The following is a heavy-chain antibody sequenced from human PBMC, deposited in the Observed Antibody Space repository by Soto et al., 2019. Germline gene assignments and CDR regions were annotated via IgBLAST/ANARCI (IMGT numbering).Heavy chain of an antibody. CDR2: ISGSGGST. V-gene: IGHV3-23*01. CDR3: ARNYYDSSGYYDVLGY. Sequence: PGGSLRLSCAASGFTLSGDAMSWVRQAPGKGLEWVSTISGSGGSTYYADSVKGRFTISRDNSKNTLYLQMNSLRAEDTAVYYCARNYYDSSGYYDVLGYWGQGTLVTVSS. CDR1: GFTLSGDA. J-gene: IGHJ4*02. D-gene: IGHD3-22*01.